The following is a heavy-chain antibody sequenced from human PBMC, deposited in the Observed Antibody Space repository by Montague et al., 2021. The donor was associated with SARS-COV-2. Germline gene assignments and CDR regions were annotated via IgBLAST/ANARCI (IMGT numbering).Heavy chain of an antibody. D-gene: IGHD3-10*01. CDR3: ARLRDGVVPSPILGVGPYYSSYYMGV. CDR2: INHGGST. J-gene: IGHJ6*03. V-gene: IGHV4-34*01. Sequence: SETLSLTCAVHGTSFSGYYWNWIRQPPGKALEWIGEINHGGSTKYSPSLKSRLTISADTSKNQFSLKLTSVAAADTAVYYCARLRDGVVPSPILGVGPYYSSYYMGVWGRRTTVTVAS. CDR1: GTSFSGYY.